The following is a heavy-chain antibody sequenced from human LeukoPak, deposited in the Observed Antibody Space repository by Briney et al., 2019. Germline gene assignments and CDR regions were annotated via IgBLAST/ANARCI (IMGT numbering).Heavy chain of an antibody. Sequence: GGSLRLSCAVSGFTFSDFYMNWIRQAPGKGLEWVSYISSSGSITYYADSVKGRFTISRDNAKNSLYLQMNSLGAEDTALYYCARDHLLDWYYYYMDVWGKGTTVTVSS. CDR1: GFTFSDFY. J-gene: IGHJ6*03. CDR3: ARDHLLDWYYYYMDV. V-gene: IGHV3-11*01. CDR2: ISSSGSIT. D-gene: IGHD3/OR15-3a*01.